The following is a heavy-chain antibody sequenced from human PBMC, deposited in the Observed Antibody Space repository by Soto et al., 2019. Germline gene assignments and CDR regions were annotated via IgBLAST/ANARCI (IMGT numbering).Heavy chain of an antibody. V-gene: IGHV1-3*01. Sequence: ASVKVSCKASGYTFTSYAMHWVRQAPGQRLEWMGWINAGNGNTKYSQKFQGRVTITRDTSASTAYMEPSSLRSEDTAVYYCARDIMAAAPDYWGQGTLVTVSS. J-gene: IGHJ4*02. CDR3: ARDIMAAAPDY. D-gene: IGHD6-13*01. CDR1: GYTFTSYA. CDR2: INAGNGNT.